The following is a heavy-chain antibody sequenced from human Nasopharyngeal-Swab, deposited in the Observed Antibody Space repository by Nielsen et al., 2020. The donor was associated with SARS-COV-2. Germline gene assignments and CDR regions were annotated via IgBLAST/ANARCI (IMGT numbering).Heavy chain of an antibody. Sequence: GSLRLSCTVSGGSISSGDYYWSWIRQPPGKGLEWIGYIYYSGSTNYNPSLKSRVTISVDTSKNQFSLKLNSVTAADTAVYYCARSSGGYSYGVPYYFDYWGQGTLVTVSS. CDR2: IYYSGST. V-gene: IGHV4-61*08. D-gene: IGHD5-18*01. J-gene: IGHJ4*02. CDR3: ARSSGGYSYGVPYYFDY. CDR1: GGSISSGDYY.